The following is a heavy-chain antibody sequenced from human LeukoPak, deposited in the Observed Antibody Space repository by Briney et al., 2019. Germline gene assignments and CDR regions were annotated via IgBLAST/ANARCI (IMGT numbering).Heavy chain of an antibody. D-gene: IGHD2-8*01. CDR1: GFTFSSYS. Sequence: PGGSLRLSCAAFGFTFSSYSMNWVRQAPGKGLEWVPSISSGSSYIYYADSVKGRFTISRDNGKNSLYLQMNSLRAEDTAVYYCARDGPKYCSNGVCYAPVDPWGQGTLVTVSS. CDR3: ARDGPKYCSNGVCYAPVDP. J-gene: IGHJ5*02. V-gene: IGHV3-21*01. CDR2: ISSGSSYI.